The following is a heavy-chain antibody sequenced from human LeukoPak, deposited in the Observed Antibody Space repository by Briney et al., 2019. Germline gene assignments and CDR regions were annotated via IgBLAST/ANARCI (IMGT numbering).Heavy chain of an antibody. CDR1: GFTFSSYE. J-gene: IGHJ4*02. Sequence: GGSLRLSCAASGFTFSSYEMNWVRQAPGKGLEGVSYISSSGTTKKYADSVKGRFTISRDNAKNSLYLQMNSLRAEDTAVYYCARESNGDGFDPDYWGQGTLVTVSS. D-gene: IGHD7-27*01. CDR3: ARESNGDGFDPDY. CDR2: ISSSGTTK. V-gene: IGHV3-48*03.